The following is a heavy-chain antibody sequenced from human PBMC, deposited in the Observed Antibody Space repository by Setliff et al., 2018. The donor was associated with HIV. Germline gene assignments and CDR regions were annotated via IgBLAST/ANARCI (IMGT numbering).Heavy chain of an antibody. D-gene: IGHD1-1*01. CDR2: IYSGGSS. J-gene: IGHJ4*02. V-gene: IGHV4-59*11. CDR1: DDSITTHY. CDR3: ARDSEHPTGYFDS. Sequence: SETLSLTCTVSDDSITTHYWSWVRQPPGKGLEWIGYIYSGGSSNYNPSLKSRSSVSMDMSRKQFSLKLTSVTAADTAIYYCARDSEHPTGYFDSWGRGILVTVSS.